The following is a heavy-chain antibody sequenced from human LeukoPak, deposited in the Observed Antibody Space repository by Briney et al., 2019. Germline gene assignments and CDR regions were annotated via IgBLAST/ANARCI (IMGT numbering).Heavy chain of an antibody. J-gene: IGHJ3*01. Sequence: GGSLRLSCDVSGFIVNNYYITWVRQAPGKWLEWVSVIYSGGTTYYGDSVEGRFTISRDNSRNTLNLQMNSLRAEDTAVYFCARGPSGYPGLDTWAQGTMVTVSS. CDR1: GFIVNNYY. V-gene: IGHV3-53*01. CDR2: IYSGGTT. D-gene: IGHD3/OR15-3a*01. CDR3: ARGPSGYPGLDT.